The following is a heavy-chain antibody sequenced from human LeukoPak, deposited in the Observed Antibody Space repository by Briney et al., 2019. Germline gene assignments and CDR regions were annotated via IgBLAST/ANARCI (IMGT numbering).Heavy chain of an antibody. CDR1: GHTFTGYY. CDR3: ASYDSSGYNHHSDAFDI. J-gene: IGHJ3*02. CDR2: INPNSGGT. Sequence: ASVKVSCKASGHTFTGYYMHWVRQAPGQGLEWMGWINPNSGGTNYAQKFQGRVTMTRDTSISTAYMELSRLRSDDTAVYYCASYDSSGYNHHSDAFDIWGQGTMVTVSS. V-gene: IGHV1-2*02. D-gene: IGHD3-22*01.